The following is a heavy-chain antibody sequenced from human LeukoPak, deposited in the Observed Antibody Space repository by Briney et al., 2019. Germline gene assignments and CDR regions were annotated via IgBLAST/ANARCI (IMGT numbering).Heavy chain of an antibody. J-gene: IGHJ4*02. CDR1: GFTFSDYY. CDR2: ISSSSSYT. Sequence: GGSLRLSCAASGFTFSDYYMSWIRQAPGKGLEWVSYISSSSSYTNYADSVKGRFTISRDNAKNSLYLQMNSLRAEDTAVYYCARGTYAVAGLFDYWGQGTLVTVSS. V-gene: IGHV3-11*06. D-gene: IGHD6-19*01. CDR3: ARGTYAVAGLFDY.